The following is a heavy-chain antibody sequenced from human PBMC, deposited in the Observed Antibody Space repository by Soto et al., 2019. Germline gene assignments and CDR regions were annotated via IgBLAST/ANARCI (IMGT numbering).Heavy chain of an antibody. D-gene: IGHD3-3*01. V-gene: IGHV4-31*03. CDR1: GGSISSGGYC. Sequence: PSETLSLTCTVSGGSISSGGYCWSWIRQHPGKGLEWIGYIYYSGSTYYNPSLKSRVTISVDTSKNQFSLKLSSVTAADTAVYYCARDGPWSVYYYGMDVWGQGTTVTVSS. CDR2: IYYSGST. J-gene: IGHJ6*02. CDR3: ARDGPWSVYYYGMDV.